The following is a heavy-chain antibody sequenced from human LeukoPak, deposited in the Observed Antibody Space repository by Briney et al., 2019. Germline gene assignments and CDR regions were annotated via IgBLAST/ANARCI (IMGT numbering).Heavy chain of an antibody. D-gene: IGHD6-13*01. J-gene: IGHJ4*02. V-gene: IGHV3-30*04. CDR3: ARRRSGTPDY. CDR2: ISYDGSNK. Sequence: GRSLRLSCAASGFTFSSYAMHWVRQAPGKGLEWVAVISYDGSNKYYADSVKGRFTISRDNSKNTLYLQMNSLRAEDTAVYYCARRRSGTPDYWGQGTLDTVSS. CDR1: GFTFSSYA.